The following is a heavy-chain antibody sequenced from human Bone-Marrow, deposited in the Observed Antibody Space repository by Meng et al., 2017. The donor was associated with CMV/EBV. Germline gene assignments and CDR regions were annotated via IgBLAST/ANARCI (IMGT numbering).Heavy chain of an antibody. J-gene: IGHJ3*02. CDR1: GFPFSSYA. Sequence: GESLKISCAASGFPFSSYAMSWVRQAPGKGLEWVSYISSSGSTIYYADSVKGRFTISRDNAKNSLYLQMNSLRAEDTAVYYCARKRNIATAGRGDAFDIWGQGTMVTVSS. CDR3: ARKRNIATAGRGDAFDI. D-gene: IGHD6-13*01. V-gene: IGHV3-48*03. CDR2: ISSSGSTI.